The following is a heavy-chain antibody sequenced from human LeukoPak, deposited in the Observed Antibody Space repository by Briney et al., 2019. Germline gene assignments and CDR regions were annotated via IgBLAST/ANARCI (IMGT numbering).Heavy chain of an antibody. CDR1: GFTFSDYY. CDR2: ISSSGSTI. D-gene: IGHD4-11*01. J-gene: IGHJ6*02. V-gene: IGHV3-11*01. CDR3: ARDGLTVTSVYYYYGMDV. Sequence: SLRLSCAASGFTFSDYYMSWIRQAPGKGLEWVSYISSSGSTIYYADSVKGRFTISRDNAKNSLYLQMNSLRAEDTAVYYCARDGLTVTSVYYYYGMDVWGQGTTVTVSS.